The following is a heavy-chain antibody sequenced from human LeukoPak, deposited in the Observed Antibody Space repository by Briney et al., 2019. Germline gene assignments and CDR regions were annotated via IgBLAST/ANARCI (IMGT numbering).Heavy chain of an antibody. D-gene: IGHD4-23*01. J-gene: IGHJ3*02. CDR2: IWSDENKK. Sequence: GGSLRLSCAASGFTFSSYGMHWVRQAPGKGLEWVAVIWSDENKKFYADSVKGRFTISRDNFKSTLYLQMDSLRVEDTAVYYCAREGLTSTPNNAFDIWGQGSVVTVSS. V-gene: IGHV3-33*01. CDR1: GFTFSSYG. CDR3: AREGLTSTPNNAFDI.